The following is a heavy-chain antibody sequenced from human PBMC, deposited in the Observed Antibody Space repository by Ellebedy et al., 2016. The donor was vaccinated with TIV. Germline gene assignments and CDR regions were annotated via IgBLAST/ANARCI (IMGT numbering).Heavy chain of an antibody. V-gene: IGHV3-74*01. CDR3: ARDSGSYPFDY. Sequence: GGSLRLXCAASGFTFSHHWIHWVRQAPGKGLVWVSRLNSDGSVTGYADSVKGRFTISRDNAKNTVFLQMDSLRAEDTAVYYCARDSGSYPFDYWGQGTRVTVSS. CDR2: LNSDGSVT. D-gene: IGHD1-26*01. J-gene: IGHJ4*02. CDR1: GFTFSHHW.